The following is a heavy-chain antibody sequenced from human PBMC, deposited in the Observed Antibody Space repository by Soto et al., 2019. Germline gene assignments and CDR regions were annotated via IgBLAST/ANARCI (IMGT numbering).Heavy chain of an antibody. CDR3: ARDVSMPYYDLSCPDY. Sequence: QVQLVQSGSEVKKPGASVKVSCKASGYTFANYGVGWVRQAPGQGLVWMAWISAYNGNTNYAQKLQGRVTMTTDTSTSTAYMELRSLRSDDTAVYYCARDVSMPYYDLSCPDYWGQGTLVTVSS. CDR2: ISAYNGNT. CDR1: GYTFANYG. V-gene: IGHV1-18*04. J-gene: IGHJ4*02. D-gene: IGHD3-3*01.